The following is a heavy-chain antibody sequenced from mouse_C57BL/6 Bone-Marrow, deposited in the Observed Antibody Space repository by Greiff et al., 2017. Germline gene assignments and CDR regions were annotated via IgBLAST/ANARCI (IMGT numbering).Heavy chain of an antibody. Sequence: EVQLVESGGGLVKPGGSLKLSCAASGFTFSSYAMSWVRQTPEKRLEWVATISDGGSYTYYPDNVKGRFTISRDNAKNNLDLQMSHLKSEDTAMYYCARAVITTVVARYAMDYWGQGTSVTVSS. CDR1: GFTFSSYA. V-gene: IGHV5-4*01. D-gene: IGHD1-1*01. J-gene: IGHJ4*01. CDR3: ARAVITTVVARYAMDY. CDR2: ISDGGSYT.